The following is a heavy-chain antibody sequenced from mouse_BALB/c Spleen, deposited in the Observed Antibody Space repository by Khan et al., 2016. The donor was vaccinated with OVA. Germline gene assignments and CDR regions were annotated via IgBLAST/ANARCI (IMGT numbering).Heavy chain of an antibody. CDR3: ARNSYRYDFAY. CDR2: IWSGGST. J-gene: IGHJ3*01. D-gene: IGHD2-14*01. Sequence: QVPLKESGPGPVQPSQSLSITCTVTGFSLTTSGVHWVRQSPGKGLEWLGVIWSGGSTAYNAAFISRLSISQDTSKSPVFFTINSLQADDTAIYYCARNSYRYDFAYWGQGTLVTVSA. CDR1: GFSLTTSG. V-gene: IGHV2-4-1*01.